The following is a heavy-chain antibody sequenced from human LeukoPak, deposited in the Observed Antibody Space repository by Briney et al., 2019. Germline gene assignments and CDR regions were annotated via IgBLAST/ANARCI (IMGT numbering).Heavy chain of an antibody. V-gene: IGHV7-4-1*02. Sequence: ASVKVSCKASGYTFTSYSMNWVRQAPGQGLEYMGWINANTGNPTYAQGFTGRFVFSLDTSVSTAYLQISSLKAEDTAVYYCARDSDTHFDYWGQGTLVTVSS. D-gene: IGHD5-18*01. J-gene: IGHJ4*02. CDR1: GYTFTSYS. CDR2: INANTGNP. CDR3: ARDSDTHFDY.